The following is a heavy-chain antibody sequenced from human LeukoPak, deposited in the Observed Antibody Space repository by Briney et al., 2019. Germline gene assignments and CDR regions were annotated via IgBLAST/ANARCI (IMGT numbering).Heavy chain of an antibody. Sequence: GGSLRLSCAASGFTFSDYYMSWIRQAPGKGLEWVSYISSSGSTIYYADSVKGRFTISRDNAKNSLYLQMNSLRAEDTAVYYCASYIPGRSSGYYSKGTVGYWGQGTLVTVSS. CDR1: GFTFSDYY. D-gene: IGHD3-22*01. J-gene: IGHJ4*02. V-gene: IGHV3-11*01. CDR2: ISSSGSTI. CDR3: ASYIPGRSSGYYSKGTVGY.